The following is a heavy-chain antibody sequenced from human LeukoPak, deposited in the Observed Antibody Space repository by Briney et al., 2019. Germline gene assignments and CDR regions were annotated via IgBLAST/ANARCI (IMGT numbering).Heavy chain of an antibody. V-gene: IGHV4-31*03. CDR1: GGSISSGDYY. Sequence: PSETLSLTCTVSGGSISSGDYYWSWIRQHPGKGLEWIGYIYYSGSTYYNPSLKSRVTISVDTSKNQFSLKLSSVTAADTAVYYCARGEAAAGNYDYWGQGTLVTVSS. CDR3: ARGEAAAGNYDY. CDR2: IYYSGST. J-gene: IGHJ4*02. D-gene: IGHD6-13*01.